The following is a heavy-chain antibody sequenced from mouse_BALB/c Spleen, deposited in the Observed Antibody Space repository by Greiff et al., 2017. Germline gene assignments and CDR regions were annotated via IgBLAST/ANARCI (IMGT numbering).Heavy chain of an antibody. Sequence: QVQLQQSGPELVKPGASVKISCKGSGYTFTDYAMHWVKQSHAKSLEWIGVISTYYGNTNYNQKFKGKATMTVDKSSSTAYMELARLTSEDSAIYYCAREGTDAMDYWGQGTSVTVSS. D-gene: IGHD3-3*01. J-gene: IGHJ4*01. V-gene: IGHV1-67*01. CDR3: AREGTDAMDY. CDR2: ISTYYGNT. CDR1: GYTFTDYA.